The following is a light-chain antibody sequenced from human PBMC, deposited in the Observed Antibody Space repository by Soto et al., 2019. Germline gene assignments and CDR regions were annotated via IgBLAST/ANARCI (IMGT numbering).Light chain of an antibody. Sequence: EIVITQSPATLSVSPGERATLSCRAGQSISNNLAWYQQKPGQAPRLIIYGASTRPTGIPARFTGSGSGTEFTLTISSLQSEDFAVYYCQQYSNWPRTFGQGTRW. V-gene: IGKV3-15*01. CDR2: GAS. CDR3: QQYSNWPRT. CDR1: QSISNN. J-gene: IGKJ1*01.